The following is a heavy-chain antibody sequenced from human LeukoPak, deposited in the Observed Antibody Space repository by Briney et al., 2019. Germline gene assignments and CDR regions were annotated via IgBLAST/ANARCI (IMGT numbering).Heavy chain of an antibody. Sequence: HPGGSLRLSCAASGFTFSSYEMNWVRQAPGKGLEWVSYISSSGSTIYYADSVKGRFTISRDNAKNSLYLQMNSLRAEDMALYYCAKDQGSGWYNWFDPWGQGTLVTVSS. CDR3: AKDQGSGWYNWFDP. V-gene: IGHV3-48*03. CDR2: ISSSGSTI. J-gene: IGHJ5*02. D-gene: IGHD6-19*01. CDR1: GFTFSSYE.